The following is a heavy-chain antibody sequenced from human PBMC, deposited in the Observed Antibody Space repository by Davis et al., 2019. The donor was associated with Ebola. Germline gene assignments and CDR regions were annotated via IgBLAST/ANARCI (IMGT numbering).Heavy chain of an antibody. Sequence: ESLKISCAASGFTFSSYEMNWIRQPPGKGLEWIGEINHSGSTNYNPSLKSRVTISVDTSKNQFSLKLSSVTAADTAVYYCARARYYYDSTSPLGYWGQGTLVTVSS. CDR1: GFTFSSYE. J-gene: IGHJ4*02. V-gene: IGHV4-34*01. CDR3: ARARYYYDSTSPLGY. D-gene: IGHD3-22*01. CDR2: INHSGST.